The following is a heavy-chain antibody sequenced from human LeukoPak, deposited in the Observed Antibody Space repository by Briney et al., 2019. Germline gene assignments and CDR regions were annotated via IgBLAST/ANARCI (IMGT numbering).Heavy chain of an antibody. D-gene: IGHD1-26*01. J-gene: IGHJ2*01. CDR3: AKDRTVGASYWYFDL. CDR2: MSHDGSNE. V-gene: IGHV3-30-3*01. Sequence: GGSLRLSCAASGFTFSRYAMHWVRQAPGKGLEWVAVMSHDGSNEYYADSVKGRFTISRDSSRNTLFLHMNTLRAEDTAIYYCAKDRTVGASYWYFDLWGRGTLVTVSS. CDR1: GFTFSRYA.